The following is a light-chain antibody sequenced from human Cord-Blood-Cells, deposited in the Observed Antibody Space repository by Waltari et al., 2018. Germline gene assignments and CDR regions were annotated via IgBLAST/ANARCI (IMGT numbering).Light chain of an antibody. CDR2: AAS. J-gene: IGKJ1*01. Sequence: DIQMTQSPSSLSASVGDRVTITCRASQSISSYLNWYQQKPGKAPKLLIYAASSLQSGVTSRFSGSGSGTDFTLTISSLQLEDFATYYCQQSYSTPWTFGQGTKVEIK. CDR1: QSISSY. V-gene: IGKV1-39*01. CDR3: QQSYSTPWT.